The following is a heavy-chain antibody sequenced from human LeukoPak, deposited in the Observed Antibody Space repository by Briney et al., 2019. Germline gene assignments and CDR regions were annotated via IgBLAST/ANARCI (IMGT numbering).Heavy chain of an antibody. V-gene: IGHV4-4*02. CDR3: ATEHYPSRVGY. CDR2: NYHSGGT. D-gene: IGHD3-10*01. Sequence: SGTLSLTCTVSGGSISSSNWWSWVRQPPGKGLEWIGENYHSGGTNYNPSLKSRVTISVDKSKNQFSLMLSSVTAADTAIYYCATEHYPSRVGYWGQGTLVTVSS. CDR1: GGSISSSNW. J-gene: IGHJ4*02.